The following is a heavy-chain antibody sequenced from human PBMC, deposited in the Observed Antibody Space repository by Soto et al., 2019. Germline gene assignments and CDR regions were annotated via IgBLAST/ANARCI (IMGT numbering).Heavy chain of an antibody. J-gene: IGHJ6*02. CDR2: ISYDGSNK. CDR1: GFTFSSYG. CDR3: ARDRLIAVAGGMDV. D-gene: IGHD6-19*01. Sequence: QVQLVESGGGVVQPGRSLRLSCAASGFTFSSYGMHWVRQAPGKGLEWVAVISYDGSNKYYADSVKGRFTISRDNSKNTLYLQMNSLRAEDTAVYYCARDRLIAVAGGMDVWGQGTTVTVSS. V-gene: IGHV3-30*03.